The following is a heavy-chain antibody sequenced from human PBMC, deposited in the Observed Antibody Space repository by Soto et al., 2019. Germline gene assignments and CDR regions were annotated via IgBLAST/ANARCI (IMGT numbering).Heavy chain of an antibody. D-gene: IGHD6-13*01. V-gene: IGHV1-2*04. CDR2: INPNSGGT. CDR3: ARDTGEGSSWDSPYYYYGMDV. J-gene: IGHJ6*02. CDR1: GYTFTGYY. Sequence: ASVKVSCKASGYTFTGYYMHWVRQAPGQGLEWMGWINPNSGGTNYAQKFQGWVTMTRDTSISTAYMELSRLRSDDTAVYYCARDTGEGSSWDSPYYYYGMDVWGQGTTVTVSS.